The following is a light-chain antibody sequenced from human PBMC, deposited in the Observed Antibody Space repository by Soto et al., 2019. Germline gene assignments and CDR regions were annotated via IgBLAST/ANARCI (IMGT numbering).Light chain of an antibody. Sequence: QSVLTQRPSVSAAPGQKVTISCSGTRSNIGDNYVSWYQQLPGTAPKLLISDNERRPSGIPDRFSGSKSATTATLAITGLQTGDEAEYYCGTWDTSLSTYVFAAGTKVTVL. V-gene: IGLV1-51*01. CDR1: RSNIGDNY. J-gene: IGLJ1*01. CDR3: GTWDTSLSTYV. CDR2: DNE.